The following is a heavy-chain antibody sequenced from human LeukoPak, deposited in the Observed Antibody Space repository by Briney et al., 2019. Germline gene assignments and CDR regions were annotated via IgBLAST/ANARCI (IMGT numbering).Heavy chain of an antibody. CDR2: INHSGST. J-gene: IGHJ5*02. CDR1: GGSFSGYY. CDR3: ARGGGIVVVPAAIWFDP. Sequence: PSETLSLTCAVYGGSFSGYYWSWIRQPPGKGPEWIGEINHSGSTNYNPSLKSRVTISVDTSKNQFSLKLSSVTAADTAVYYCARGGGIVVVPAAIWFDPWGQGTLVTVSS. D-gene: IGHD2-2*01. V-gene: IGHV4-34*01.